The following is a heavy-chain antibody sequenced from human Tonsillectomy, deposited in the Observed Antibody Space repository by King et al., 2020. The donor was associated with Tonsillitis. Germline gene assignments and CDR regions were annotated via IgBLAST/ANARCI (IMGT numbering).Heavy chain of an antibody. D-gene: IGHD3-22*01. CDR1: GFIFSDFD. CDR3: AKDKGAGYYDSGRGAFDI. CDR2: ISSTSTYI. Sequence: VQLVESGGGLVKPGGSLRVSCATSGFIFSDFDINWVRQVPGKGLEWISPISSTSTYIYYADSVKGRFTISIDTAKNLVYLQMNSLRAEDTAVYFCAKDKGAGYYDSGRGAFDIWGQGTMVTVSS. J-gene: IGHJ3*02. V-gene: IGHV3-21*01.